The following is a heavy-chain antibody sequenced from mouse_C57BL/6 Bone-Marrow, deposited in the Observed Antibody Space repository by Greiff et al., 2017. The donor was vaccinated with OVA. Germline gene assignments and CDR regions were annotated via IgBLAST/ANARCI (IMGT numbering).Heavy chain of an antibody. D-gene: IGHD1-1*01. CDR2: ISSGSSTI. Sequence: DVMLVESGGGLVKPGGSLKLSCAASGFTFSDYGMHWVRQAPEKGLEWVAYISSGSSTIYYADTVKGRFTISRDNAKNTLFLQMTSLRSEDTAMNYCASSITTVCGFDYWGQGTTLTVSS. V-gene: IGHV5-17*01. J-gene: IGHJ2*01. CDR1: GFTFSDYG. CDR3: ASSITTVCGFDY.